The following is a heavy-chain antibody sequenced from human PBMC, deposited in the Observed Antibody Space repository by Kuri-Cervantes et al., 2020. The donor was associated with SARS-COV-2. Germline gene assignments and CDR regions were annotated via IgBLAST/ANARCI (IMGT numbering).Heavy chain of an antibody. D-gene: IGHD2-2*01. CDR1: GGSFSGYY. V-gene: IGHV4-34*01. CDR3: ARGKTKRTSLTTYYYYGMDV. CDR2: INHSGST. Sequence: SQTLSLTCAVYGGSFSGYYWSWIRQPPGKGLEWIGEINHSGSTNYNPSLKSRVTISVDTPKNQFSLKLSSVTAADTAVYYCARGKTKRTSLTTYYYYGMDVWGQGTTVTVSS. J-gene: IGHJ6*02.